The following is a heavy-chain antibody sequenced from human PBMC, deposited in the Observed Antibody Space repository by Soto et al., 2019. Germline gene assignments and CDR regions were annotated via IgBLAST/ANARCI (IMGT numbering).Heavy chain of an antibody. V-gene: IGHV4-31*03. CDR1: GGSISSGGYY. J-gene: IGHJ4*02. Sequence: QVQLQESGPGLVKPSQTLSLTCTVSGGSISSGGYYWSWIRQHPGKGLEWIGYIYYSGSTYYNPSLKRRVTISVDTSKNQFSLKLSSVTAAYTAVYYCARSSTSANDFDYWGQGTLVTVSS. CDR3: ARSSTSANDFDY. D-gene: IGHD2-2*01. CDR2: IYYSGST.